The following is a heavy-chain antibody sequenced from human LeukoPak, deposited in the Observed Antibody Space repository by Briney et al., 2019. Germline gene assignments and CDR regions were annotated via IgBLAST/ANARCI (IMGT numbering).Heavy chain of an antibody. V-gene: IGHV4-34*01. CDR3: ATGNLGYCSGDICPFVFEI. D-gene: IGHD2-15*01. Sequence: SETLSLTCAVYGGSFSGYYWSWIRQPPGKGLEWIGEINHSGSTKYNPSLKSRVIISEDTSKNQFSLKLSSVTAADTAMYFCATGNLGYCSGDICPFVFEIWGQGTMVTVSS. J-gene: IGHJ3*02. CDR2: INHSGST. CDR1: GGSFSGYY.